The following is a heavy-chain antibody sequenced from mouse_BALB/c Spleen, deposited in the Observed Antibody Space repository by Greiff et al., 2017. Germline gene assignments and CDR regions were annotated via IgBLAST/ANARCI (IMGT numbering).Heavy chain of an antibody. CDR1: GFTFNTYA. J-gene: IGHJ4*01. CDR2: IRSKSNNYAT. Sequence: EVQVVESGGGLVQPKGSLKLSCAASGFTFNTYAMHWVCQAPGKGLEWVARIRSKSNNYATYYADSVKDRFTISRDDSQSMLYLQMNNLKTEDTAMYYCVREGNYEAAMDYWGQGTSVTVSS. D-gene: IGHD2-1*01. V-gene: IGHV10-3*03. CDR3: VREGNYEAAMDY.